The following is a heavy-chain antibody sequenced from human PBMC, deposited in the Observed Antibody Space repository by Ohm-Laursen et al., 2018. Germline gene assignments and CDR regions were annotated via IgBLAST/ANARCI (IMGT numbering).Heavy chain of an antibody. Sequence: SDTLSLTCSVFGGSFSGYYWSWIRQPPGKGLQWIGEITHSGSTSYNPSLKSRVTISVDTSKNQFSLKLSSVTAADTAVYYCARDNRGEYYYYGMDVWGQGTTVTVSS. D-gene: IGHD3-16*01. CDR3: ARDNRGEYYYYGMDV. CDR1: GGSFSGYY. J-gene: IGHJ6*02. CDR2: ITHSGST. V-gene: IGHV4-34*01.